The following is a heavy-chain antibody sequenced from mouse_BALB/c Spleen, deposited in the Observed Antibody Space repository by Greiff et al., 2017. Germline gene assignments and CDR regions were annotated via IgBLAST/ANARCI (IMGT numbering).Heavy chain of an antibody. D-gene: IGHD2-4*01. CDR1: GYAFTNYW. J-gene: IGHJ3*01. V-gene: IGHV1-63*01. Sequence: QVQLQQSGAELVRPGTSVKISCKASGYAFTNYWLGWVKQRPGHGLEWIGDIYPGSGNTYYNEKFKGKATLTADKSSSTAYMQLSSLTSEDSAVYFCAIYYDYDGALAYWGQGTLVTVSA. CDR2: IYPGSGNT. CDR3: AIYYDYDGALAY.